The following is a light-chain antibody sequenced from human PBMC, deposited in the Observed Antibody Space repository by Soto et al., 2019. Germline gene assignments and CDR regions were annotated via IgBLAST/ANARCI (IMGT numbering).Light chain of an antibody. Sequence: DIQMTQSPSSLSASVGDRVTITCRASESISRHLNWYQQKPGKAPNLLIYAASTLQNGVPSRFSGSGSGTDFTLTISRLQHEDFATYYCQHSYSTLSISFGQGTRLEIK. V-gene: IGKV1-39*01. CDR1: ESISRH. J-gene: IGKJ5*01. CDR3: QHSYSTLSIS. CDR2: AAS.